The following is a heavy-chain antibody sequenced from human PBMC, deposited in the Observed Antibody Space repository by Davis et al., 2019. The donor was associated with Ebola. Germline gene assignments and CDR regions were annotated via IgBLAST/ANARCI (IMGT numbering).Heavy chain of an antibody. Sequence: SETLSLTCTVSGGSISSSSFYWGWTRQPPGEGLEWIVCIYYSGSTYYNPSLKSRVTISVDTSKNQFSLKLSSVTAADTAVYYCARHVVPYYFDYWGQGTLVTVSS. CDR1: GGSISSSSFY. D-gene: IGHD3-16*02. V-gene: IGHV4-39*01. CDR2: IYYSGST. J-gene: IGHJ4*02. CDR3: ARHVVPYYFDY.